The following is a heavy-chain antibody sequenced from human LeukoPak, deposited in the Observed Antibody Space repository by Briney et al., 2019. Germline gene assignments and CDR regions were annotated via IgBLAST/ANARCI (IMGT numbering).Heavy chain of an antibody. Sequence: SETLSLTCTVSGGSISSSSYYWGWIRQPPGKGLEWIGHIHYSGSTHYNPSLQSRVSISIDTSKNHFSLKLRSVTTVDTAVYYCARWGHFDTSGYFVVDYWGQGTLVTVSS. V-gene: IGHV4-39*07. D-gene: IGHD3-22*01. CDR2: IHYSGST. CDR3: ARWGHFDTSGYFVVDY. CDR1: GGSISSSSYY. J-gene: IGHJ4*02.